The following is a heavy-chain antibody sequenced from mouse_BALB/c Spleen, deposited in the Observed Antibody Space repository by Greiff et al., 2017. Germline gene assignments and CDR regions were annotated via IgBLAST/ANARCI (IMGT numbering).Heavy chain of an antibody. V-gene: IGHV14-1*02. CDR1: GFNIKDYY. CDR2: IDPENGNT. CDR3: ARYRYDGVFDV. Sequence: EVQLQQSGAELVRPGASVKLSCKASGFNIKDYYMHWVKQRPEQGLEWIGWIDPENGNTIYDPKFQGKASITADTSSNTAYLQLSSLTSEDTAVYYCARYRYDGVFDVWGAGTTVTVSS. J-gene: IGHJ1*01. D-gene: IGHD2-14*01.